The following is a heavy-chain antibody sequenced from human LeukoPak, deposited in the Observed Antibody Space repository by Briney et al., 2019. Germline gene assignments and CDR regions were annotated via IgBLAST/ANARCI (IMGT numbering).Heavy chain of an antibody. Sequence: PGGSLRLSCAASGFTFSSYAMSWVRQAPGKGLEWVSVIYSGGGTFYTDSVKGRFTISRDNSKNTLYLQMNSLRAEDTAIYYCARDAVGATTEYWGQGTLVTVSS. J-gene: IGHJ4*02. V-gene: IGHV3-53*01. D-gene: IGHD1-26*01. CDR3: ARDAVGATTEY. CDR2: IYSGGGT. CDR1: GFTFSSYA.